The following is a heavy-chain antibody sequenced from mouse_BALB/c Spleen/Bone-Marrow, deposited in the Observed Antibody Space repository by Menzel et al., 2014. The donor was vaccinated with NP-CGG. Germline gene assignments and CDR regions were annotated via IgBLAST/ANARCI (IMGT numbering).Heavy chain of an antibody. J-gene: IGHJ3*01. Sequence: EVQLVESGGGLVQPGGSLKLSCAASGFTFSSYTMSWVRQTPEKRLGWVAYISYGGGSIYYTDTVKGRFTISRDNDKNALNLQMSSLKSEDTAMYYCASHYYDSSPFAYWGQGTLVTVSA. CDR1: GFTFSSYT. V-gene: IGHV5-12-2*01. CDR3: ASHYYDSSPFAY. D-gene: IGHD1-1*01. CDR2: ISYGGGSI.